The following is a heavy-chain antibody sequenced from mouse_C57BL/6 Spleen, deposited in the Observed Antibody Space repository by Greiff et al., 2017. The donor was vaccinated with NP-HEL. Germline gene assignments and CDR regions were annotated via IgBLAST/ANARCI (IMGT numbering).Heavy chain of an antibody. CDR2: IYPGSGST. Sequence: QVQLQQPGAELVKPGASVKMSCKASGYTFTSYWITWVKQRPGQGLEWIGDIYPGSGSTNYNEKFKSKATLTVDTSSSTAYMQLSSLTSEDSAVYYCAKGYYGSSYPFAYWGQETLVTVSA. CDR1: GYTFTSYW. V-gene: IGHV1-55*01. D-gene: IGHD1-1*01. CDR3: AKGYYGSSYPFAY. J-gene: IGHJ3*01.